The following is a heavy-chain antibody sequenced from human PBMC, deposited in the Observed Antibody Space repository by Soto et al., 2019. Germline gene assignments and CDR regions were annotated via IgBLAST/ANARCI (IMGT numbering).Heavy chain of an antibody. CDR3: ARDRPGGTARAGGYFDY. D-gene: IGHD5-18*01. J-gene: IGHJ4*02. Sequence: QVQLVQSGAEVKKPGSSVKVSCKASGGTFSSYAISWVRQAPGQGLEWMGGIIPIFGTANYAQKFQGRVTITADEATSTAYMELSSLRSEDTAVYYCARDRPGGTARAGGYFDYWGQGTLVTVSS. CDR1: GGTFSSYA. V-gene: IGHV1-69*01. CDR2: IIPIFGTA.